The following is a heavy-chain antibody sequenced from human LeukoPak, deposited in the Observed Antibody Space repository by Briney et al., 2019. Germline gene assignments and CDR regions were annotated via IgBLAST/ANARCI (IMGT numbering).Heavy chain of an antibody. D-gene: IGHD5-18*01. V-gene: IGHV3-48*03. Sequence: GGSLRLACVASGFTFSSNEMNWVRQALGKGLEGVSYISNSGSTRYYADSVKGRFTVSRDNAKNSVYLQMNSLRAEDTAVYYCARDIRGYNYGFFDSWGQGTLVTVSA. CDR1: GFTFSSNE. J-gene: IGHJ4*02. CDR3: ARDIRGYNYGFFDS. CDR2: ISNSGSTR.